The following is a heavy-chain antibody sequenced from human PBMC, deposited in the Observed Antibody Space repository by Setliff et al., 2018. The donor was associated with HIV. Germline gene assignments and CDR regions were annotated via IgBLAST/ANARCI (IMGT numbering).Heavy chain of an antibody. CDR2: IITVFGAA. Sequence: GASVKVSCKASGGTFSNYAINWVRQAPGQGLEWMGGIITVFGAANYAQKFQGRVTITADESTSTAYMDLSSLRSEDAAVYYCARSGTHLEESRGSSAWVSAAFDIWGQGTMVTVSS. V-gene: IGHV1-69*13. CDR3: ARSGTHLEESRGSSAWVSAAFDI. D-gene: IGHD3-16*01. J-gene: IGHJ3*02. CDR1: GGTFSNYA.